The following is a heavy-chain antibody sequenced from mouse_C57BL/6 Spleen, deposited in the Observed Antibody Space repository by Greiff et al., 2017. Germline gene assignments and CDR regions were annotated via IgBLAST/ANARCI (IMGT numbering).Heavy chain of an antibody. CDR3: AREGTTVVEEVYAMDY. D-gene: IGHD1-1*01. V-gene: IGHV3-6*01. J-gene: IGHJ4*01. CDR1: GYSITSGYY. CDR2: ISYDGSN. Sequence: ESGPGLVKPSQSLSLTCSVTGYSITSGYYWNWIRQFPGNKLEWMGYISYDGSNNYNPSLKNRISITRDTSKNQFFLKLNSVTTEDTATYYCAREGTTVVEEVYAMDYWGQGTSVTVSS.